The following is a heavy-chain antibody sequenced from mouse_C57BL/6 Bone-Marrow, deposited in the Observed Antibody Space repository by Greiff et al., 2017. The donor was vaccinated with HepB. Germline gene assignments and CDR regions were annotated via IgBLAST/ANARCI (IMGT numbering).Heavy chain of an antibody. J-gene: IGHJ2*01. Sequence: LVESGAELVRPGASVKLSCTASGFNIKDDYMHWVKQRPEQGLEWIGWIDPENGDTEYASKFQGKATITAATSSNTAYLQLSSLTSEDTAVYYCTTEGGYFYDYWGQGTTLTVSS. V-gene: IGHV14-4*01. CDR1: GFNIKDDY. CDR3: TTEGGYFYDY. D-gene: IGHD2-3*01. CDR2: IDPENGDT.